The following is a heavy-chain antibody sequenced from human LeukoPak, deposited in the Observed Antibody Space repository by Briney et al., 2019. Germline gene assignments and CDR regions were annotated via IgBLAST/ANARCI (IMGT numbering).Heavy chain of an antibody. Sequence: SVKVSCKASGGTFISYAFSWVRQAPGQGLEWMGGIIPIFGTANYAQKFQGRVTITADQSTSTAYMELSSLRSEDTAVYYCARTYYDILTGPGNNNWFDPWGQGTLVTASS. CDR3: ARTYYDILTGPGNNNWFDP. CDR1: GGTFISYA. CDR2: IIPIFGTA. J-gene: IGHJ5*02. V-gene: IGHV1-69*01. D-gene: IGHD3-9*01.